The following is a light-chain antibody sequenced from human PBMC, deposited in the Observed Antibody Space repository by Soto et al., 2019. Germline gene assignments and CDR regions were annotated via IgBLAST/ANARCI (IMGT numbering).Light chain of an antibody. J-gene: IGKJ4*01. Sequence: EIVWTQSPATVSLSPGERATLSCRASQSVSSYLAWYQQKPGQAPRLLIYXASNRATGIPARFSGSGSGTDFTLTISSLEPEEFAGYYCQQRSNWPPRLTFGGGTKVDIK. CDR1: QSVSSY. CDR3: QQRSNWPPRLT. V-gene: IGKV3-11*01. CDR2: XAS.